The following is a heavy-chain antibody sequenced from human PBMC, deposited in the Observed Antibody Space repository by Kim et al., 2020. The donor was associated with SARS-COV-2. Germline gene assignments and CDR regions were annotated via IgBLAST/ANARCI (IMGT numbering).Heavy chain of an antibody. CDR2: INHSGST. CDR3: ASPRSIAARSLGYGYYYYGMDV. D-gene: IGHD6-6*01. CDR1: GGSFSGYY. Sequence: SETLSLTCAVYGGSFSGYYWSWIRQPPGKGLEWIGEINHSGSTNYNPSLKSRVTISVDTSKNQFSLKLSSVTAADTAVYYCASPRSIAARSLGYGYYYYGMDVWGQGTTVTVSS. V-gene: IGHV4-34*01. J-gene: IGHJ6*02.